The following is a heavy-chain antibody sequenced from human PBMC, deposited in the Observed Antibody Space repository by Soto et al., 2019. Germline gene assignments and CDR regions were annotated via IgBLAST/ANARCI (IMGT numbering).Heavy chain of an antibody. V-gene: IGHV1-18*04. Sequence: ASVKVSCKASAYTFSSYGISWVRQAPRQGLEWMGWISAYNGNTNYAQKLQGRVTVTTDTSTSTAYMELSSLRSEDTAVYYSARGNCSSPSCYRFYYYYGMDVWGQGTTVTVSS. CDR1: AYTFSSYG. J-gene: IGHJ6*02. CDR3: ARGNCSSPSCYRFYYYYGMDV. D-gene: IGHD2-2*01. CDR2: ISAYNGNT.